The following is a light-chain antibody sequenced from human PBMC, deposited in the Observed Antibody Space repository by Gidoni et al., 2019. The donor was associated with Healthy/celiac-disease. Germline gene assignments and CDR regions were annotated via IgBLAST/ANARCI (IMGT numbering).Light chain of an antibody. CDR3: QQYNNWPPRAGVT. J-gene: IGKJ4*01. CDR1: QSVSSN. Sequence: IVMTQSPATLSVSPGERATLSCRTSQSVSSNLAWYQQKPGQAPRLLIYGASTRATGIPARFSGSGSGTEFTLNISSLQSEDFAVYYCQQYNNWPPRAGVTFGGGTKVEIK. V-gene: IGKV3-15*01. CDR2: GAS.